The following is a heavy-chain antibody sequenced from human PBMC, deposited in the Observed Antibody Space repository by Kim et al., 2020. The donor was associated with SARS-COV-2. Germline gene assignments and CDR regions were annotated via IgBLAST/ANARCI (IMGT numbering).Heavy chain of an antibody. J-gene: IGHJ4*02. D-gene: IGHD6-19*01. CDR3: ANQQWLDAPPFVY. V-gene: IGHV3-23*01. CDR1: GFTFSSYA. CDR2: ISRSGSST. Sequence: GGSLRLSCAASGFTFSSYAMSWVRLAPGKGLEWVSSISRSGSSTYYADSVKGRFTISRDNAKNTLYLQMNSLRAEDTAVYYCANQQWLDAPPFVYWGQGTLVTVSS.